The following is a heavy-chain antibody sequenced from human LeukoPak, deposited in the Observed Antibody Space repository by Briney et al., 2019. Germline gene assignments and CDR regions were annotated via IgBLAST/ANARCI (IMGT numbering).Heavy chain of an antibody. CDR1: GYSISSGYY. J-gene: IGHJ4*02. V-gene: IGHV4-38-2*02. CDR3: ARSGGYNRNIDY. D-gene: IGHD5-24*01. CDR2: IYHSGST. Sequence: KSSETLSLTCTVSGYSISSGYYWGWIRQPPGKGPEWIGSIYHSGSTYYNPSLKSRVTISVDTSKNQFSLKLSSVTAADTAVYYCARSGGYNRNIDYWGQGALVTVSS.